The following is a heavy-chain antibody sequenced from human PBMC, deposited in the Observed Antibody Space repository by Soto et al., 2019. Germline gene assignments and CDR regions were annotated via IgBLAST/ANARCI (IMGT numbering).Heavy chain of an antibody. CDR1: GYTFTSYD. CDR3: ARTLYGDNVDY. CDR2: MNPNSGNT. V-gene: IGHV1-8*01. Sequence: QVQLLQSGAEVQKPGASVKVSCKASGYTFTSYDINWVRQAPGQGLEWMGWMNPNSGNTGYAQKFQGRVTITRNTSISTAYLELSSLRSEDTAVYYCARTLYGDNVDYWGQGTLVTVSS. D-gene: IGHD4-17*01. J-gene: IGHJ4*02.